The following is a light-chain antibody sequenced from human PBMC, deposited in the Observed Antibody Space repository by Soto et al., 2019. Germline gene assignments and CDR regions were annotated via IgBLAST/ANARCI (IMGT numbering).Light chain of an antibody. CDR2: DAS. CDR1: QSVSSY. Sequence: EIVMTQSPATLSVSPGERATLSCRASQSVSSYFAWYQQKPGQAPNLLIYDASNRATGIPARFSGSGSGTEFTLTISSLQSEDFAVYYCQQYNNWPPITFGQGTRLEIK. CDR3: QQYNNWPPIT. J-gene: IGKJ5*01. V-gene: IGKV3D-15*01.